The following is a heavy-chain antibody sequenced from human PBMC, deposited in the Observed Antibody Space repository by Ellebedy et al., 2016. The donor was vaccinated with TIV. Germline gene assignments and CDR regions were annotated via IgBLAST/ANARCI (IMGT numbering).Heavy chain of an antibody. D-gene: IGHD2-15*01. CDR1: GYSFTSYW. V-gene: IGHV5-51*01. CDR2: IYPGDSDT. Sequence: GGSLRLXCKGSGYSFTSYWIGWVRQMPGKGLEWMGIIYPGDSDTRYSPSFQGQVTISADKSISTAYLQWSSLKASDTAMYYCARLRGSGYYYYYGMDVWGQGTTVTVSS. CDR3: ARLRGSGYYYYYGMDV. J-gene: IGHJ6*02.